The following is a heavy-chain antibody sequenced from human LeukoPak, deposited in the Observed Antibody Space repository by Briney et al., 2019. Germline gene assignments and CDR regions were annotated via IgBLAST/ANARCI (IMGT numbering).Heavy chain of an antibody. D-gene: IGHD3-22*01. CDR1: GFTFSSYG. CDR2: IRYDGSNK. V-gene: IGHV3-30*02. CDR3: AKDPPRRYDSSGYYPPDFDY. Sequence: GGSLRLSCAASGFTFSSYGMHWVRQAPGKGLEWVAFIRYDGSNKYYADSVKGRFTISRDNSKNTLYLQMNSLRAEDTAVYYCAKDPPRRYDSSGYYPPDFDYWGQGTLVTLSS. J-gene: IGHJ4*02.